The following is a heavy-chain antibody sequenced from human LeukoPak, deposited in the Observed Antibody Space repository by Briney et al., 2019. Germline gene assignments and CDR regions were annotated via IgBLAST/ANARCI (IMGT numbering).Heavy chain of an antibody. CDR1: GGSMSSSSYY. D-gene: IGHD6-19*01. J-gene: IGHJ4*02. CDR2: VYYPRST. Sequence: SETLFLTCTVSGGSMSSSSYYWGWIRQPPGQGLEWIGTVYYPRSTYYNPSLKSRVTMSIDTSKSQFSLKLRSVTAADTAVYYCARHRARWLVRSLDYWGQGSLVTVSS. CDR3: ARHRARWLVRSLDY. V-gene: IGHV4-39*01.